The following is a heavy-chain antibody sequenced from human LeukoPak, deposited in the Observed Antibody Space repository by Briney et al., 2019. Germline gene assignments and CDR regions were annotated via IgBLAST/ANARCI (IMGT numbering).Heavy chain of an antibody. D-gene: IGHD6-13*01. J-gene: IGHJ4*02. V-gene: IGHV4-59*08. Sequence: SETLTLTCTVSGASISSYYWSWIRQPPGKGLEWIGYFYYSGSTNYNPSLKSRVTISADTSKNQFSLKLTSVIAADTTVYCYASVSRSQFDYWGQGTLVTVSS. CDR1: GASISSYY. CDR3: ASVSRSQFDY. CDR2: FYYSGST.